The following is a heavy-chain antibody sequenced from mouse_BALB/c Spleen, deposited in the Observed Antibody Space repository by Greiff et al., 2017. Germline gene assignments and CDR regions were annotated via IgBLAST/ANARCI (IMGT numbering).Heavy chain of an antibody. J-gene: IGHJ2*01. CDR1: GYTFTSYW. CDR3: ARGAYYRYDGNFDY. Sequence: QLQQPGAELVKPGASVKLSCKASGYTFTSYWMHWVKQRPGQGLEWIGEINPSNGRTNYNEKFKSKATLTVDKSSSTAYMQLSSLTSEDSAVYYCARGAYYRYDGNFDYWGQGTTLTVSS. CDR2: INPSNGRT. D-gene: IGHD2-14*01. V-gene: IGHV1S81*02.